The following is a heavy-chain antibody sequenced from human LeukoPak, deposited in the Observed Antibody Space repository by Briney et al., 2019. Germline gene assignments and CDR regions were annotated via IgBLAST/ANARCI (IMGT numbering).Heavy chain of an antibody. J-gene: IGHJ6*03. CDR1: GGSISSSSYY. V-gene: IGHV4-39*01. CDR3: ARTESKIRPRWYYYYMDV. D-gene: IGHD4-23*01. Sequence: SETLSLTCTVSGGSISSSSYYWGWIRQPPGKGLEWIGSIYYSGSTYYNPSLKSRVTISVDTSKNQFSLKLSSVTAADTAVYYCARTESKIRPRWYYYYMDVWGKGTTVTISS. CDR2: IYYSGST.